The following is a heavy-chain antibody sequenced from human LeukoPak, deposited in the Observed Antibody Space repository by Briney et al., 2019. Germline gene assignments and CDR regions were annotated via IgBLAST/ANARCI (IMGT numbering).Heavy chain of an antibody. J-gene: IGHJ6*03. CDR3: ARQVVTPPRLYYYYMDV. Sequence: GESPKISCKGSGYSFTSYWIGWVRQMPGKGLEWMGIIYPGDSDTRYSPSFQGQVTISADKSISTAYLQWSSLKASDTAMYYCARQVVTPPRLYYYYMDVWGKGTTVTVSS. D-gene: IGHD2-21*02. V-gene: IGHV5-51*01. CDR2: IYPGDSDT. CDR1: GYSFTSYW.